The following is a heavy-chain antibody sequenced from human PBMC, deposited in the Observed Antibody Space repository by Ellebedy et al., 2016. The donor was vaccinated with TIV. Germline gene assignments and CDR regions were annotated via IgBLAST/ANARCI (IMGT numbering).Heavy chain of an antibody. CDR3: ARDLFTVTTHYYYGMDV. CDR1: GFTFSSYG. D-gene: IGHD4-17*01. J-gene: IGHJ6*02. CDR2: IWYDGSNK. V-gene: IGHV3-33*08. Sequence: GESLKISCAASGFTFSSYGMHWVRQAPGKGLEWVAVIWYDGSNKYYAYSVKGRFTISRDNSKNTLYLQMNSLRAEDTAVYYCARDLFTVTTHYYYGMDVWGQGATVTVSS.